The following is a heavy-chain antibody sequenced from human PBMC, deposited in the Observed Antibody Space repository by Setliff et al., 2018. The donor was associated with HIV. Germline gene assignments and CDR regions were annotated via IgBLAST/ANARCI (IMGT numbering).Heavy chain of an antibody. D-gene: IGHD1-1*01. CDR3: VRDHRPSNNNWHHWFDP. CDR1: GGSLSSGSHY. CDR2: FYTSGTT. Sequence: SETLSLTCSVSGGSLSSGSHYCTWLRQAAGKGLEWIGHFYTSGTTNYSPSLESRVTISVDTSKNQFSLRAEDTAVYYCVRDHRPSNNNWHHWFDPWGQGTLVTVSS. J-gene: IGHJ5*02. V-gene: IGHV4-61*09.